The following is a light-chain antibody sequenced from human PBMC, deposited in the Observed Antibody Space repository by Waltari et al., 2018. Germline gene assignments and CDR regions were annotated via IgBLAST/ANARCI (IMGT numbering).Light chain of an antibody. CDR2: NTD. J-gene: IGLJ3*02. Sequence: QSVLTQPPSVSAASGQKVTISCSGSFSNIGRNSVNWYQQLPGTSPRLLIYNTDPVPSGVPHRFSAPKSGTSASLAITGLQSEDEAYYYCAAWDDSLGSVFGGGTKLTVL. CDR3: AAWDDSLGSV. CDR1: FSNIGRNS. V-gene: IGLV1-44*01.